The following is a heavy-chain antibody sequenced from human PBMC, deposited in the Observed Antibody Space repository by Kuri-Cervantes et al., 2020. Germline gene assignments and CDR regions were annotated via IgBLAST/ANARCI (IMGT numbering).Heavy chain of an antibody. CDR2: ISYGGSNK. Sequence: GESLKISCAASGFTFSSYAMHWVRQAPGKGLEWVAVISYGGSNKYYADSVKGRFTISRDNSKNTLYLQMNSLRAEDTAVYYCASSGYCSSTSCYGDYYYYGMDVWGQGTTVTVSS. D-gene: IGHD2-2*01. J-gene: IGHJ6*02. CDR3: ASSGYCSSTSCYGDYYYYGMDV. V-gene: IGHV3-30-3*01. CDR1: GFTFSSYA.